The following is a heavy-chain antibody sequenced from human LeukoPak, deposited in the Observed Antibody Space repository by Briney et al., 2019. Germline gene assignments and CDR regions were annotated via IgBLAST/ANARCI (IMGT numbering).Heavy chain of an antibody. Sequence: PSETLSLTCTVSGGFISSYYWSWIRQPPGKGLEWIGYIYYSGTTNYNPSLKSRVTISVDTSKNQFSLKLSSVTAADTAVYYCARDRGGYDFFDFWGQGTLVTVSS. V-gene: IGHV4-59*01. CDR3: ARDRGGYDFFDF. D-gene: IGHD5-12*01. J-gene: IGHJ4*02. CDR1: GGFISSYY. CDR2: IYYSGTT.